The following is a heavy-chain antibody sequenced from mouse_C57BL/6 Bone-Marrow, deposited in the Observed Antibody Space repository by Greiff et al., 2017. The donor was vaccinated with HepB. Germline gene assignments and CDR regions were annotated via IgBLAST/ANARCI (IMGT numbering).Heavy chain of an antibody. D-gene: IGHD2-4*01. CDR3: ARGYYDYEGDWYFDV. CDR1: GYTFTSYW. V-gene: IGHV1-69*01. CDR2: IDPSDSYT. J-gene: IGHJ1*03. Sequence: QVQLKQPGAELVMPGASVKLSCKASGYTFTSYWMHWVKQRPGQGLEWIGEIDPSDSYTNYNQKFKGKSTLTVDKSSSTAYMQLSSLTSEDSAVYYGARGYYDYEGDWYFDVWGTGTTVTVSS.